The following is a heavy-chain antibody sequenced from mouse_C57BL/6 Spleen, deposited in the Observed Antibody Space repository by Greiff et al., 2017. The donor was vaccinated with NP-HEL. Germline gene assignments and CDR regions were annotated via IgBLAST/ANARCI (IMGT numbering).Heavy chain of an antibody. CDR3: TTEYYYGSSYYFDY. CDR1: GFNIKDYY. D-gene: IGHD1-1*01. CDR2: IDPEDGDT. Sequence: VQLQQSGAELVRPGASVKLSCTASGFNIKDYYMHWVKQRPEQGLEWIGRIDPEDGDTEYAPKFQGKATMTADTSSNTAYLQLSSLTSEDTAVYYCTTEYYYGSSYYFDYWGQGTTLTVSS. J-gene: IGHJ2*01. V-gene: IGHV14-1*01.